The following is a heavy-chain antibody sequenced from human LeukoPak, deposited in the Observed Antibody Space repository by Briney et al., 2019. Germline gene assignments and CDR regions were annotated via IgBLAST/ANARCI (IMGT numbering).Heavy chain of an antibody. V-gene: IGHV3-21*01. CDR1: GFSFSGSA. Sequence: GGSLKLSCAASGFSFSGSAMHWVRQAPGKGLEWVSSISSSSYIYYADSVKGRFTISRDNAKNSLYLQMNSLRAEDTAVYYCRLAVAGTSADYWGQGTLVTVSS. D-gene: IGHD6-19*01. CDR3: RLAVAGTSADY. CDR2: ISSSSYI. J-gene: IGHJ4*02.